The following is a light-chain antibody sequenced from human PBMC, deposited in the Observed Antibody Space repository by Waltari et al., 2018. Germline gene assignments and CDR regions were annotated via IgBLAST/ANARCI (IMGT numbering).Light chain of an antibody. CDR1: PSVLYKSNNKNY. CDR3: QQYYTTPPGT. V-gene: IGKV4-1*01. Sequence: DIVMTLTPASLALSLGESANINCTSSPSVLYKSNNKNYLAWYQQKPGPAPMVLIYWASTRESGVPDRFSGSGSGKYFTLTSSSLQAEDVAVYYCQQYYTTPPGTFGQGTKLEIK. CDR2: WAS. J-gene: IGKJ2*01.